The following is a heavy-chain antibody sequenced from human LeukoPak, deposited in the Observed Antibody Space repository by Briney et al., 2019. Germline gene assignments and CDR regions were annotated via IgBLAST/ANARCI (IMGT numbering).Heavy chain of an antibody. V-gene: IGHV4-34*01. CDR1: GGSFSGFY. J-gene: IGHJ4*02. D-gene: IGHD2-2*01. Sequence: SETLSLTCAVYGGSFSGFYWSWIRQPPGKGLEWTGEINHSGGTNYNPSLKGRVTISVDTSKNQFSLKLSSVTAADTAVYYCARGGRVVIPAARRNYFDYWGQGTLVTVSS. CDR2: INHSGGT. CDR3: ARGGRVVIPAARRNYFDY.